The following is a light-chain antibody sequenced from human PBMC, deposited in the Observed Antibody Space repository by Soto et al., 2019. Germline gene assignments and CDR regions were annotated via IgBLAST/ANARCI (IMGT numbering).Light chain of an antibody. Sequence: EIVLTQSPGTLSLSPGERATLSCRASKSVDSTYLAWYQHKPGQPPRLLIYAASSRATGIPDRFSGSGSGTDFTLTISRLEPEDFAVYYCQQYDNSLYTFGQGTKVEIK. V-gene: IGKV3-20*01. J-gene: IGKJ2*01. CDR2: AAS. CDR3: QQYDNSLYT. CDR1: KSVDSTY.